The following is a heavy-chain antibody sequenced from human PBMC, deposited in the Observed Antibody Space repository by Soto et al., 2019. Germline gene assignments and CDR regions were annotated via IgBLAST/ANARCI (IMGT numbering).Heavy chain of an antibody. CDR2: ISYDGSNK. CDR3: ARDLGRSDYDSSGYYYESYYFDY. V-gene: IGHV3-30-3*01. CDR1: GFTFSSYA. J-gene: IGHJ4*02. Sequence: VLLVESGGGLVHPGGSLRLSCAASGFTFSSYAMHWVRQAPGKGLEWVAVISYDGSNKYYADSVKGRFTISRDNSKNTLYLQMNSLRAEDTAVYYCARDLGRSDYDSSGYYYESYYFDYWGQGTLVTVSS. D-gene: IGHD3-22*01.